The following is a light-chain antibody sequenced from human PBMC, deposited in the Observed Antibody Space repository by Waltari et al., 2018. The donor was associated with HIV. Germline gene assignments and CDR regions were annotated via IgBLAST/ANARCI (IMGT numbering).Light chain of an antibody. CDR1: QSVTSN. CDR2: GAS. J-gene: IGKJ1*01. CDR3: QQYDNWPPWT. V-gene: IGKV3-15*01. Sequence: ETVMTQSPAALSVSPGERATLSCRASQSVTSNLAWYQQKPGQAPRLLIYGASTRATGIPARFSGRGSGTGFTLTISSLQSEDFAVYYCQQYDNWPPWTFGQGTKVEIK.